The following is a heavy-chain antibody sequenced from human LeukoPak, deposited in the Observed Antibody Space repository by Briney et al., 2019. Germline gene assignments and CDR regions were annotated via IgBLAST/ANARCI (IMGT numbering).Heavy chain of an antibody. CDR3: ARGQFLIDY. CDR1: GFTFSTYT. Sequence: GGSLRLSCAASGFTFSTYTMNWVRQAPGKGLEWISYISTSSSTIYYADSVKGRFTISRDNAKNSLFLQMNSLRAEDTAVYYCARGQFLIDYWGQGTLVTVSA. CDR2: ISTSSSTI. V-gene: IGHV3-48*01. D-gene: IGHD2/OR15-2a*01. J-gene: IGHJ4*02.